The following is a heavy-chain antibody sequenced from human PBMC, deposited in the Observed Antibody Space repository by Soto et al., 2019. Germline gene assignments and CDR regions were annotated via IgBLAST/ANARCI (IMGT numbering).Heavy chain of an antibody. CDR3: ATDRTGWYHFDY. Sequence: GGSLRLSCAASGFTFSSYAMSWVRQAPGKGLEWVSAISGSGGSTYYADSVKGRFTISRDNSKNTLYLQMNSLRAEDTAVYYCATDRTGWYHFDYWGQGTLVTVSS. CDR1: GFTFSSYA. V-gene: IGHV3-23*01. CDR2: ISGSGGST. J-gene: IGHJ4*02. D-gene: IGHD6-19*01.